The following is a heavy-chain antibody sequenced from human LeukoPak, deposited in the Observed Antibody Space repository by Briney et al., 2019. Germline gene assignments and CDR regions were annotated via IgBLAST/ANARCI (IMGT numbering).Heavy chain of an antibody. J-gene: IGHJ3*02. CDR2: INPDGSVK. D-gene: IGHD4-17*01. V-gene: IGHV3-7*03. CDR1: GFTFSSEW. Sequence: GGSLRLSCAASGFTFSSEWMSWVRQAPGKGLEWAANINPDGSVKYYVDSVKGRFTISRDNAKNSLYLQMNSLRAEDTALYYCAKDVVDYGDYAGAFDIWGQGTMVTVSS. CDR3: AKDVVDYGDYAGAFDI.